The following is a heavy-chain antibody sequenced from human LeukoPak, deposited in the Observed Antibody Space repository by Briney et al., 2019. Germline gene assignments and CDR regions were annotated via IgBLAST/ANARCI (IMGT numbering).Heavy chain of an antibody. Sequence: GGSLRLSCAASGFTFSDYYMSWVRRAPGKGLEWVSYISSSGSTIYYADSVKGRFTISRDNAKNSLYLQMNSLRAEDTAVYYCARDSAGGSLALDYWGQGTLVTVSS. CDR1: GFTFSDYY. J-gene: IGHJ4*02. CDR3: ARDSAGGSLALDY. CDR2: ISSSGSTI. D-gene: IGHD1-26*01. V-gene: IGHV3-11*04.